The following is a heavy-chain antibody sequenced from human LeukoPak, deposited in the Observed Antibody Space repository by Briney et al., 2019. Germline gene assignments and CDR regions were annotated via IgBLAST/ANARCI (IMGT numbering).Heavy chain of an antibody. CDR3: ARVERVGATTTWDY. Sequence: ASVKVSCTASGYTFTGYYMHWVRQAPGQGLEWMGWINPNSGGTNYAQKFQGRVTMTRDTSISTAYMELSRLRSDDTAVYYCARVERVGATTTWDYWGQGTLVTVSS. CDR1: GYTFTGYY. D-gene: IGHD1-26*01. J-gene: IGHJ4*02. V-gene: IGHV1-2*02. CDR2: INPNSGGT.